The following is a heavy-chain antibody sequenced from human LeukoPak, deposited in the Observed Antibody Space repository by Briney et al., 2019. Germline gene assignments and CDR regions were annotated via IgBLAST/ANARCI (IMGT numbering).Heavy chain of an antibody. CDR3: ASRRDGYNYGFGY. CDR2: IYYSGST. Sequence: RPSETLSLTCTVSGGSISSSSYYWGWIRQPPGKGLEWIGSIYYSGSTYYNPSLKSRVTISVDTSKNQFSLKLSSVTAADTAVYYCASRRDGYNYGFGYWGQGTLVTVSS. J-gene: IGHJ4*02. CDR1: GGSISSSSYY. D-gene: IGHD5-24*01. V-gene: IGHV4-39*01.